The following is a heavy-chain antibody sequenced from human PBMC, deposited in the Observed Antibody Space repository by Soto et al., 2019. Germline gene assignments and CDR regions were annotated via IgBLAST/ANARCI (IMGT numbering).Heavy chain of an antibody. CDR1: GYTFTSYA. CDR2: INAGNGNT. CDR3: EREEAMVRKFDP. Sequence: QVQLVQSGAEVKKPGASVKVSCKASGYTFTSYAMHWVRQAPGQRLEWMGWINAGNGNTKYSQKFQGRVTITRDTSASTAYMDLSSRRSEDTAVYYCEREEAMVRKFDPWGQGTLVTVSS. V-gene: IGHV1-3*01. J-gene: IGHJ5*02. D-gene: IGHD3-10*01.